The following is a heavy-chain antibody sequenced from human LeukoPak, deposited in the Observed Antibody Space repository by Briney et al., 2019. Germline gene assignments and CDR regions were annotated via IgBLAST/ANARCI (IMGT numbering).Heavy chain of an antibody. J-gene: IGHJ4*02. Sequence: GGSLRLSCAASGLTFSIHWMNWVRQAPGKGLEWVSSISSSSSYIYYADSVKGRFTISRDNAKNTLYLQMNSLRAEDTAVYYCARGYYYGSGSVFDYWGQGTLVTVSS. CDR3: ARGYYYGSGSVFDY. D-gene: IGHD3-10*01. V-gene: IGHV3-21*01. CDR1: GLTFSIHW. CDR2: ISSSSSYI.